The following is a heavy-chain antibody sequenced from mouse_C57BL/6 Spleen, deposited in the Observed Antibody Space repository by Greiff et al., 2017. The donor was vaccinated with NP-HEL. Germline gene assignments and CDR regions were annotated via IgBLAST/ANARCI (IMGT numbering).Heavy chain of an antibody. V-gene: IGHV5-16*01. J-gene: IGHJ2*01. CDR3: ARERDGYFDY. Sequence: DVKLVESEGGLVQPGSSMKLSCTASGFTFSDYYMAWVRQVPEKGLEWVANINYDGSSTYYLDSLKSRFIISRDNAKNILYLQMRSLKSEDTATYYCARERDGYFDYWGQGTTLTVSS. CDR2: INYDGSST. D-gene: IGHD2-3*01. CDR1: GFTFSDYY.